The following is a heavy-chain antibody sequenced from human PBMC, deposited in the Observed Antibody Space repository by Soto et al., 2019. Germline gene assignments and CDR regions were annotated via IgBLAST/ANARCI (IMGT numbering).Heavy chain of an antibody. D-gene: IGHD6-6*01. CDR3: ARMGPRAARPSY. Sequence: VQLVESGGGLVKPGGSLRLSCAASGFTFSDYDMGWIRQAPGKGLEWVSFVSSSGTTIYYADSVKGRFTISRDNAKNSLYLQMNSLRAEDTAVYYCARMGPRAARPSYWGQGTLVTVSS. V-gene: IGHV3-11*01. CDR2: VSSSGTTI. CDR1: GFTFSDYD. J-gene: IGHJ4*02.